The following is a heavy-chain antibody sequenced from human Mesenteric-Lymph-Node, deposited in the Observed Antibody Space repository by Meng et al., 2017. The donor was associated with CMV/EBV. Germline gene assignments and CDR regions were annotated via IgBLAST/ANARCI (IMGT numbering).Heavy chain of an antibody. CDR3: ARETESMSTRTFDH. D-gene: IGHD1-1*01. CDR1: GFTFSGYW. Sequence: SGFTFSGYWMHWVREAPGRGLGWVSRVYSDGTTINYADSVKGRFTISRDNAKNTVYLEMNSLRAEDTAVYFCARETESMSTRTFDHWGQGTLVTVSS. CDR2: VYSDGTTI. J-gene: IGHJ4*02. V-gene: IGHV3-74*01.